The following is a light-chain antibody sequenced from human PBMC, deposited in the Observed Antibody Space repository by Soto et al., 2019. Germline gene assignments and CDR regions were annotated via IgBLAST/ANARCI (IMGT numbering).Light chain of an antibody. V-gene: IGKV1-16*01. Sequence: DIQMTQSPSSLSASVGDRVTITCRASQDINNFLAWFQQKPGKAPKTLIYGASSLHSGVPSRFSGSGSGTDFTLTISSLQPDDLATYYCQQYNVYSPWMFGQGTKVDIK. CDR1: QDINNF. CDR2: GAS. J-gene: IGKJ1*01. CDR3: QQYNVYSPWM.